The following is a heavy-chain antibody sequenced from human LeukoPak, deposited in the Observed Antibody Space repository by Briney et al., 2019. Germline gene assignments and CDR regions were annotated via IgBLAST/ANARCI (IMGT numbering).Heavy chain of an antibody. CDR2: MNGEGTTI. D-gene: IGHD1-7*01. CDR3: ATARNFRFEY. J-gene: IGHJ4*02. V-gene: IGHV3-74*01. CDR1: GLTFRTTW. Sequence: GGSLRLSCATSGLTFRTTWMHWVRHAPGKGLMWVSRMNGEGTTIDYTDSVKGRFTVSRDYAKNTLFLQMNNLRTEDTALYFCATARNFRFEYWGQGSLVIVSA.